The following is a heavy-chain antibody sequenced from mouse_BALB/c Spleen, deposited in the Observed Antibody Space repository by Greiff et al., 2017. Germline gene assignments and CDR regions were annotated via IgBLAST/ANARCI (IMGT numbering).Heavy chain of an antibody. CDR2: IDPETGGT. CDR3: TRDGYYAWFAY. J-gene: IGHJ3*01. CDR1: GYTFTDYE. V-gene: IGHV1-15*01. Sequence: QVHVKQSGAELVRPGASVTLSCKASGYTFTDYEMHWVKQTPVHGLEWIGAIDPETGGTAYNQKFKGKATLTADKSSSTAYMELRSLTSEDSAVYYCTRDGYYAWFAYWGQGTLVTVSA. D-gene: IGHD2-3*01.